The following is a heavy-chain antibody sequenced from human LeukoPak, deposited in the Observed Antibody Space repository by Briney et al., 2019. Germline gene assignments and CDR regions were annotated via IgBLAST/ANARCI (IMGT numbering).Heavy chain of an antibody. CDR1: GYTFTGYY. Sequence: ASVKVSCKASGYTFTGYYMHWVRQAPGQGLEWLGWNNPTSGGTNYAQKFQVRVTMTRDTSISTAYMELSRLRSDDTAVYYCASLRAGPFDYWGQGTLVTVSS. CDR2: NNPTSGGT. J-gene: IGHJ4*02. V-gene: IGHV1-2*02. D-gene: IGHD5/OR15-5a*01. CDR3: ASLRAGPFDY.